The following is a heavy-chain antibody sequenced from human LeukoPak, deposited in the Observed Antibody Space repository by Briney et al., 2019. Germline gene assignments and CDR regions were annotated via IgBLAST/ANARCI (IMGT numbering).Heavy chain of an antibody. CDR3: ASPHDYGDYPLYFDY. CDR2: ISSSSSYI. V-gene: IGHV3-21*01. Sequence: PGGSLRLSCAASGFTFSSYSMNWVRQAPGKGLEWVSSISSSSSYIYYADSVKGRFTISRDNAKNSLYLQMNSLRAEDTAVYYCASPHDYGDYPLYFDYWGQGNLVTVSS. J-gene: IGHJ4*02. D-gene: IGHD4-17*01. CDR1: GFTFSSYS.